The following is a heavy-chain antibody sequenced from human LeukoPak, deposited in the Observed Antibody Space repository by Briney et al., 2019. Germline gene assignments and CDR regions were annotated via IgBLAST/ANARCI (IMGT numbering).Heavy chain of an antibody. J-gene: IGHJ6*03. V-gene: IGHV3-23*01. CDR3: ARDYFAVAGPGAGYYYYMDV. CDR1: GFTFSSYG. D-gene: IGHD6-19*01. CDR2: ISGSGGST. Sequence: GGSLRLSCAASGFTFSSYGMSWVRQAPGKGLEWVSAISGSGGSTYYADSRKGRFTISRDNSKNTLYLQMNSLRAEDTAVYYCARDYFAVAGPGAGYYYYMDVWGKGTTVTISS.